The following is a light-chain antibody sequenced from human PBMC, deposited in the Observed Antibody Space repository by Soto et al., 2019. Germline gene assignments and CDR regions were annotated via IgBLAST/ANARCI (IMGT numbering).Light chain of an antibody. Sequence: DIVMTQSPDSLAVSLGERATINCKSSQSVLYNSNNKNYLAWYQQRPGQPPKLLIYWASTRESGVLVRFSGSGSGTDFTLTITSLQAEDVAVYYCQQYESTPPTFGQGTKLEIK. CDR2: WAS. CDR3: QQYESTPPT. CDR1: QSVLYNSNNKNY. J-gene: IGKJ2*01. V-gene: IGKV4-1*01.